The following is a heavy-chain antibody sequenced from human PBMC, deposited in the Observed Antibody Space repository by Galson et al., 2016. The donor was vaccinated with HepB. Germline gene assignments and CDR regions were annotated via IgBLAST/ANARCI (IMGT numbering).Heavy chain of an antibody. J-gene: IGHJ4*02. CDR3: ARKGRGGYGYEYYFDY. CDR2: IDWEDDK. CDR1: GFSLTTTGLC. V-gene: IGHV2-70*01. Sequence: PALVKPTQTLTLTCPFSGFSLTTTGLCVSWIRQPPGKALEWLALIDWEDDKYYSTSLKTRLTISKDTSENQVVLTMTNMDPVDTATYYCARKGRGGYGYEYYFDYWGQGTLVTVSS. D-gene: IGHD5-12*01.